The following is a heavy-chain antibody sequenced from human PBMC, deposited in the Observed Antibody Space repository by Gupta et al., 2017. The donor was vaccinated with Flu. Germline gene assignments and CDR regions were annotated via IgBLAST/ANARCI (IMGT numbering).Heavy chain of an antibody. J-gene: IGHJ4*02. CDR3: ARGLGSFDY. CDR2: IKQDGSEK. D-gene: IGHD3-16*01. V-gene: IGHV3-7*01. Sequence: MSWVRQAPGKGLEWVANIKQDGSEKYYVDSVKGRFTTSRDNAKNSLYLQMNSLRAEDTAVYYCARGLGSFDYWGQGTLVTVSS.